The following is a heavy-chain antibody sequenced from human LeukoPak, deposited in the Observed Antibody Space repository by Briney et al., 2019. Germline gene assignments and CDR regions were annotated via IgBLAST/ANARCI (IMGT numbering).Heavy chain of an antibody. V-gene: IGHV3-20*04. CDR3: AREAGYSSSWYVDYHYYYMDV. CDR1: GFTFDDYG. Sequence: GGSLRLSCAASGFTFDDYGMSWVRQAPGKGLEWVSGINWNGGSTGYADSVKGRFTISRDNAKNSLYLQMNSLRAEDTALYYCAREAGYSSSWYVDYHYYYMDVWGKGTTVTVSS. J-gene: IGHJ6*03. D-gene: IGHD6-13*01. CDR2: INWNGGST.